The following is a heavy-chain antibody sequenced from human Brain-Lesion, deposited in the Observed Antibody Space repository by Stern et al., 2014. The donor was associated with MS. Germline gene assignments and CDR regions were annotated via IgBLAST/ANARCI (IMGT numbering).Heavy chain of an antibody. V-gene: IGHV1-2*02. CDR1: GYIFTGYY. J-gene: IGHJ6*02. D-gene: IGHD3-3*01. CDR3: ARDQRGITIFGVVTDYYYLGMDV. CDR2: VNPNTGGA. Sequence: QMQLVQSGAEVKKPGASVKASCKTSGYIFTGYYIHWVRQAPGQGLEWMAWVNPNTGGASYAQKFQGRVTMSRDTSISTAYVELSSLTSDDTAVYYCARDQRGITIFGVVTDYYYLGMDVWGQGTTVTVSS.